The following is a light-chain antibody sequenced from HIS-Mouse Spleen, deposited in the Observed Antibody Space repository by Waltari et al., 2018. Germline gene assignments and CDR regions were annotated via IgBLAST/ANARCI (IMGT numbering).Light chain of an antibody. J-gene: IGLJ3*02. CDR1: SVNVGSYNL. CDR3: CSYAGSSTWV. CDR2: EGS. V-gene: IGLV2-23*01. Sequence: QSALTQPASLSWSPGQSFTISCTGTSVNVGSYNLVSRYQQPPGKAPKLMIYEGSKRPSGVSNRFSGSKSGNTASLTISGLQAEDEADYYCCSYAGSSTWVFGGGTKLTVL.